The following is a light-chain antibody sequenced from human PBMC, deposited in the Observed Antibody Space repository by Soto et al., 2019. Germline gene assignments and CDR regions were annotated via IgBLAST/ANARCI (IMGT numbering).Light chain of an antibody. J-gene: IGKJ2*01. V-gene: IGKV1-5*01. CDR3: QQYNSYCT. Sequence: DIQMTQSPSTLSASVGDRVTITCRASQSISSWLAWYQQKPGKAPKLLIYDASSLESGVQSMFSGSGSGTEFTLTISSLQPDDFATYYCQQYNSYCTFGQGTKLEIK. CDR1: QSISSW. CDR2: DAS.